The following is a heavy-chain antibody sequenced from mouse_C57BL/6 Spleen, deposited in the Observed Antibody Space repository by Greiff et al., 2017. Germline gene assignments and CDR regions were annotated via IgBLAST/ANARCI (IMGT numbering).Heavy chain of an antibody. CDR1: GYTFTDYN. CDR2: INPNNGGT. D-gene: IGHD2-12*01. Sequence: VQLQQSGPELVKPGASVKMSCKASGYTFTDYNMHWVKQSHGKGLEWIGYINPNNGGTSYNQKFKGKATLTVNKSSSTAYMGLRSLTSEDSAVYYGARSESYCDVYDAMDDWGQGTSVTVSS. CDR3: ARSESYCDVYDAMDD. V-gene: IGHV1-22*01. J-gene: IGHJ4*01.